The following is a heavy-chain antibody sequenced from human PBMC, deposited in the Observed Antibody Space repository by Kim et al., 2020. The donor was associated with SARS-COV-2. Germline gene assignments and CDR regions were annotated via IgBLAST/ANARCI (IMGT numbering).Heavy chain of an antibody. CDR3: ARGSRRVRYFDWLPSSDNWFDP. Sequence: SETLSLTCAVYGGSFSGYYWSWIRQPPGKGLEWIGEINHSGSTNYNPSLKSRVTISVDTSKNQFSLKLSSVTAADTAVYYCARGSRRVRYFDWLPSSDNWFDPWGQGTLVTVSS. CDR1: GGSFSGYY. D-gene: IGHD3-9*01. CDR2: INHSGST. J-gene: IGHJ5*02. V-gene: IGHV4-34*01.